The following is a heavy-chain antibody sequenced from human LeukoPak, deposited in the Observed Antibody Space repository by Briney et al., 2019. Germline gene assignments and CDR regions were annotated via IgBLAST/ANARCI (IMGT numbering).Heavy chain of an antibody. J-gene: IGHJ2*01. D-gene: IGHD6-13*01. CDR3: ARAHEQLVLQCLFDL. V-gene: IGHV3-30-3*01. CDR2: ISYDGSNK. CDR1: GFVLGDSY. Sequence: GGSQRLSCAASGFVLGDSYMSWVRQAPGKGLEWVAVISYDGSNKYYADSVKGRFTISRDNSKNTLYLQMNSLRAEDTAVYYCARAHEQLVLQCLFDLWGRGTLVTVYS.